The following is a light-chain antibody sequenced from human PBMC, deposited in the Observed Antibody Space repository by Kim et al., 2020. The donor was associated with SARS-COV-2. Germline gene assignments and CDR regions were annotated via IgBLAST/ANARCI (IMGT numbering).Light chain of an antibody. CDR2: AAS. CDR3: QQVELYPS. Sequence: LSASVRDRVTITCRASKDISDRLAWYQQRPGTAPKLLILAASTLHAGVPSRFSGGGTGTEFSLTINSLQPEDFATYYCQQVELYPSFGPGTKVEI. J-gene: IGKJ2*01. CDR1: KDISDR. V-gene: IGKV1-9*01.